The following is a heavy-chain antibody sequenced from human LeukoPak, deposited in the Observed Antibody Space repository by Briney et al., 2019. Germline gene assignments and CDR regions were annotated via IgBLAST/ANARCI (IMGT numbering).Heavy chain of an antibody. Sequence: GGSLRLSCAASGFTFSSYGMHWVRQAPGKGLEWVAVISYDGSNKYYADSVKGRFTISRDNSKDTLYLQMNSLRAEDTAVYYCAKDANRDSSGQLDYWGQGTLVTVSS. CDR2: ISYDGSNK. CDR3: AKDANRDSSGQLDY. V-gene: IGHV3-30*18. J-gene: IGHJ4*02. CDR1: GFTFSSYG. D-gene: IGHD3-22*01.